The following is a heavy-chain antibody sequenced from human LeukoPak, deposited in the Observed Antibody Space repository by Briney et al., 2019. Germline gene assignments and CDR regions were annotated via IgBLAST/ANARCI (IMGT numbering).Heavy chain of an antibody. CDR2: IWYDGSNK. CDR3: ARDLIWWENPGGLDY. CDR1: GFTFSSYG. D-gene: IGHD1-26*01. J-gene: IGHJ4*02. V-gene: IGHV3-33*01. Sequence: GGSLRLSCTASGFTFSSYGMHWVRQAPGKGLEWMAVIWYDGSNKYYADSVKGRFTISRDNSKNTLYLQMNSLRSEDTAVYYCARDLIWWENPGGLDYWGQGTLVTVSS.